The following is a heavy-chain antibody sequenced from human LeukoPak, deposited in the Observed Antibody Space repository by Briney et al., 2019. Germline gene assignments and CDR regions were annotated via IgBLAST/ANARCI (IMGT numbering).Heavy chain of an antibody. CDR2: IYWNDDK. CDR3: AHRNCLITRCYNSFRLRGYYFDD. J-gene: IGHJ4*02. CDR1: GFSLSTSGVG. Sequence: SGPTLVKPSQTLTLTCTFSGFSLSTSGVGVTWIRQPPGKALEWLALIYWNDDKVYSPSLKSRLTIPKDTSKNQVVLTFTNMDPDDPATYYCAHRNCLITRCYNSFRLRGYYFDDWGQGTLITVSS. D-gene: IGHD2-2*01. V-gene: IGHV2-5*01.